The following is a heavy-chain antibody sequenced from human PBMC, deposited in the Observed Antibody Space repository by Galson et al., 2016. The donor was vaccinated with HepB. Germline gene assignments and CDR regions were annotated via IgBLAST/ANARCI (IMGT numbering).Heavy chain of an antibody. J-gene: IGHJ4*02. D-gene: IGHD3-10*01. CDR1: GDSTNKYY. CDR3: AREGNYGSGSVYNRIGSDFDF. V-gene: IGHV4-4*07. CDR2: VHANGRT. Sequence: SETLSLTCSVSGDSTNKYYWSWIRQPAGKGLEWIGRVHANGRTNYNFSLRSRVTVSLDTSTGQISLKLTSVTAANTAVYYCAREGNYGSGSVYNRIGSDFDFWGQGTRVTVSS.